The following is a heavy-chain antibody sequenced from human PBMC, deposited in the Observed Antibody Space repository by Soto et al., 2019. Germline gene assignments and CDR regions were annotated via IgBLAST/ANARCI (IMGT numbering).Heavy chain of an antibody. CDR3: ARVFEIEWLTYYYYGMDV. CDR1: GGTFSSYA. V-gene: IGHV1-69*13. CDR2: IIPIFGTA. J-gene: IGHJ6*02. D-gene: IGHD6-19*01. Sequence: SVKVSCKASGGTFSSYAISWVRQAPGQGLEWMGGIIPIFGTANYAQKFQGRVTITVDESTSTAYMELSSLRSEDTAVYYCARVFEIEWLTYYYYGMDVWGQGTTVTVSS.